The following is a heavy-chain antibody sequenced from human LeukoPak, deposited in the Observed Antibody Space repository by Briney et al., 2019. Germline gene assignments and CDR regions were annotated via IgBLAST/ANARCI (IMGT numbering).Heavy chain of an antibody. CDR1: NGPITSTKW. Sequence: PETLSLTCTVSNGPITSTKWWSWVRQPPGKGLEWIGEISHTGSTNYNPSFNSRVTMSVDKSKNQFSLNLKSVTAADTALYYCASSSLAVVVTYGFDIWGRGTAVTVSS. D-gene: IGHD3-22*01. J-gene: IGHJ3*02. CDR3: ASSSLAVVVTYGFDI. V-gene: IGHV4-4*03. CDR2: ISHTGST.